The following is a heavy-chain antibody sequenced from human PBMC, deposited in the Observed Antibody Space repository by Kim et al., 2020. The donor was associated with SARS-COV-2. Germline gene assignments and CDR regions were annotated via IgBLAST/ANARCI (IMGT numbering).Heavy chain of an antibody. CDR1: GGTFSSYA. J-gene: IGHJ4*02. D-gene: IGHD5-12*01. Sequence: SVKVSCKASGGTFSSYAISWVRQAPGQGLEWMGRIIPILGIANYAQKFQGRVTITADKSTSTAYMELSSLRSEDTAVYYCARDRGEGGYSGYEFDYWGQGTLVTVSS. CDR3: ARDRGEGGYSGYEFDY. CDR2: IIPILGIA. V-gene: IGHV1-69*04.